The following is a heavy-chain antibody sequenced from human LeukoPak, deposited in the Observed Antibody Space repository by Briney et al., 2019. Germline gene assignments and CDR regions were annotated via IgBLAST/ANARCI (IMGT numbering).Heavy chain of an antibody. D-gene: IGHD2/OR15-2a*01. J-gene: IGHJ5*02. CDR2: ISPSSGSS. Sequence: ASVKVSCKASGYIFTAHNIHWIRQAPGQGLEWVGWISPSSGSSSTAQRFQGRVTMTTDTSIRTAYMDISSLRSDDTAVYFCATLRIIVPATFVFDTWGQGTQVAVSS. V-gene: IGHV1-2*02. CDR3: ATLRIIVPATFVFDT. CDR1: GYIFTAHN.